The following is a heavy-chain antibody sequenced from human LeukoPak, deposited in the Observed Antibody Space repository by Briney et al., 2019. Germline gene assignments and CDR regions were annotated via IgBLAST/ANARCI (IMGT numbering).Heavy chain of an antibody. CDR2: ISSSSSYI. Sequence: PGGSLRLSCAVSGFTFSSYSVNWVRQSPGKGLEWVSYISSSSSYIHYADSVKGRFTISRDNAKKSLYLQMNSLRAEDTAVYYCARAPLHLAMYHYFDYWGQGTLVTVSS. D-gene: IGHD2-2*01. J-gene: IGHJ4*02. V-gene: IGHV3-21*01. CDR1: GFTFSSYS. CDR3: ARAPLHLAMYHYFDY.